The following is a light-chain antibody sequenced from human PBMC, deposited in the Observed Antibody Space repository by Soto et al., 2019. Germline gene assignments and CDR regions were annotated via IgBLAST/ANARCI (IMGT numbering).Light chain of an antibody. CDR2: AAS. CDR3: QQSYG. V-gene: IGKV1-39*01. CDR1: RSISSY. Sequence: DIQMTQSPSSLSASVGDRVTITCRASRSISSYLNWYQQKPGKAPKLLIYAASSLQSGVPSRFSGSGSGTDFTLTISSLQPEDFATYYCQQSYGFGQGTRLEIK. J-gene: IGKJ5*01.